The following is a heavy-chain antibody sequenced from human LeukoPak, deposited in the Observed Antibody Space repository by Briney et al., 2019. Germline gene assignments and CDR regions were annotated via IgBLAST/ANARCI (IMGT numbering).Heavy chain of an antibody. CDR1: GFSFSSYA. D-gene: IGHD1-26*01. CDR2: LSPSGANT. CDR3: VKTLGKRWYFDL. V-gene: IGHV3-23*01. J-gene: IGHJ2*01. Sequence: AGSLRLSCAASGFSFSSYAMSWVRQAPGKGQEWVSSLSPSGANTFYSDAVKGRFTISRDNSKNTLYLQLSSLRVEDTAVYYCVKTLGKRWYFDLWGRGTLLSVSS.